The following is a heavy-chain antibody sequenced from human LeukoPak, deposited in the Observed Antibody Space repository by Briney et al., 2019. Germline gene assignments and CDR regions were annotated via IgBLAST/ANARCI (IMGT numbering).Heavy chain of an antibody. Sequence: GASVKVSCKASGYTFPAYDINWVRQAPGQGLEWMGWMNPDSGHTGYAQKFQGRVTMTRDTSISTAYMELSGLRSEDTAVYFCARLSQTPAYYDISTYDYAAYWGQGTQVTVSS. J-gene: IGHJ4*02. CDR3: ARLSQTPAYYDISTYDYAAY. CDR1: GYTFPAYD. D-gene: IGHD4/OR15-4a*01. CDR2: MNPDSGHT. V-gene: IGHV1-8*01.